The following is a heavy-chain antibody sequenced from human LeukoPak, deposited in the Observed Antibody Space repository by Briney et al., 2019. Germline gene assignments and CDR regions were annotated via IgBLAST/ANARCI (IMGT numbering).Heavy chain of an antibody. CDR2: ISWDGNNK. V-gene: IGHV3-30*18. Sequence: GGSLRLSCAASGFTFSSYGMHWVRQAPGKGLEWVAAISWDGNNKYYADSVKGRFTISRGNSKNTLYLQMNSLRAEDTAVYYCAKDFGSGWYYFDYWGQGTLVPVSS. D-gene: IGHD6-19*01. CDR3: AKDFGSGWYYFDY. J-gene: IGHJ4*02. CDR1: GFTFSSYG.